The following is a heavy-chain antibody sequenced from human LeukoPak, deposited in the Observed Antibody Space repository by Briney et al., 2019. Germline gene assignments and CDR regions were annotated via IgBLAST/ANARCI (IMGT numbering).Heavy chain of an antibody. CDR2: IKTRNDGGTS. J-gene: IGHJ3*01. CDR1: GFTFNDAW. V-gene: IGHV3-15*01. D-gene: IGHD3-10*01. Sequence: GGSLRLSCAASGFTFNDAWMSWVRQAPGKGLEWVGRIKTRNDGGTSEYGAPAKGRFIISRDDSKNTLSLQMNSLKSEDTGVYYCTRISGSGGFDVWGQGTMVTVSS. CDR3: TRISGSGGFDV.